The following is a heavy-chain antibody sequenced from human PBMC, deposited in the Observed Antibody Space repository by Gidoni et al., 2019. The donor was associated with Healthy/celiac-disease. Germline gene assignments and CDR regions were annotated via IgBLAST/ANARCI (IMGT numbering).Heavy chain of an antibody. J-gene: IGHJ4*02. D-gene: IGHD6-6*01. CDR3: TILDWYSSSYFDY. CDR1: GFTCSNAW. CDR2: IKSKTDGGTT. V-gene: IGHV3-15*01. Sequence: EVQLVESGGGLVKPGGSLRLSCAASGFTCSNAWMSWVRQAPGKGLEGVGRIKSKTDGGTTDYAAPVKGRFTISRDDSKNTLYLQMNSLKTEDTAVYYCTILDWYSSSYFDYWGQGTLVTVSS.